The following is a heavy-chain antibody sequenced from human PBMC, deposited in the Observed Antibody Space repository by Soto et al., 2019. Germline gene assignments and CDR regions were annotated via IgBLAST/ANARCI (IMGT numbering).Heavy chain of an antibody. J-gene: IGHJ5*02. CDR1: GYTFTSYG. D-gene: IGHD3-22*01. V-gene: IGHV1-18*01. CDR3: ARDHRYYYDSSKSWFDP. CDR2: ISAYNGNT. Sequence: ASVKVSCKASGYTFTSYGISWVRQAPGQGLEWMGWISAYNGNTNYAQKLQGRVTITADKSTSTAYMELSSLRSEDTAVYYCARDHRYYYDSSKSWFDPWGQGTLVTVSS.